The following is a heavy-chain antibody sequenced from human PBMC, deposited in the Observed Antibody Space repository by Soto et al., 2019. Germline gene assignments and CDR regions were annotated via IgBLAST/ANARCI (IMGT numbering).Heavy chain of an antibody. CDR1: GGSIRNYY. D-gene: IGHD4-17*01. V-gene: IGHV4-59*01. J-gene: IGHJ4*02. CDR2: VFFTGST. CDR3: AREDGDFVYVH. Sequence: QVQLRESGPGLLRPSETLSLTCTVSGGSIRNYYLTWIRQSPGKGLEWIGHVFFTGSTKYSPSLESRVTTSVDTSQNQFSLSLTSVTTADTAVYYCAREDGDFVYVHWGQGTLVTVSS.